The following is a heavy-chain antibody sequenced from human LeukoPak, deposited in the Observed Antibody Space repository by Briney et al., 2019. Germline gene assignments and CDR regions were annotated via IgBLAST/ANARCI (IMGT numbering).Heavy chain of an antibody. CDR3: ARGRVHSWSDAFDI. CDR2: INSDSGGT. Sequence: ASVKVSCKASGYTLTGHYMHWVRQAPGQGLAWMGWINSDSGGTKYAQKFQGSVIMTRVTSISTAYMELSRLKSDDTAVYYCARGRVHSWSDAFDIWGQGTTVTVSS. CDR1: GYTLTGHY. J-gene: IGHJ3*02. D-gene: IGHD1-1*01. V-gene: IGHV1-2*02.